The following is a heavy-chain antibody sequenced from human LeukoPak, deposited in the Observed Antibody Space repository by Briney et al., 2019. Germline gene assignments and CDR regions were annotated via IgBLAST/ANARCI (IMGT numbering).Heavy chain of an antibody. Sequence: GGSLRLSCAASGFTFDDYAMHWVRQAPGKGLVWVSRINSDGSSTSYADSVKGRFTISRDNAKNTLYLQMNSLRAEDTAVYYCAILATAGTLDIWGQGTMVTVSS. CDR1: GFTFDDYA. CDR2: INSDGSST. V-gene: IGHV3-74*01. CDR3: AILATAGTLDI. J-gene: IGHJ3*02. D-gene: IGHD6-13*01.